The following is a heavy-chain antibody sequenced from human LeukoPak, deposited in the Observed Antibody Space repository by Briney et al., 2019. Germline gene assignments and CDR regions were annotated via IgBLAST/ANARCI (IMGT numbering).Heavy chain of an antibody. CDR2: ISYDGSNK. CDR3: ARGSRGYSGYDWERYYYYYMDV. D-gene: IGHD5-12*01. J-gene: IGHJ6*03. Sequence: PGGSLRLSCAASGFTFSSYAMHWVRQAPGKGLEWVAVISYDGSNKYYADSVKGRFTISRDNSKNTLYLQMNSLRAEDTAVYYCARGSRGYSGYDWERYYYYYMDVWGKGTTVTVSS. V-gene: IGHV3-30*04. CDR1: GFTFSSYA.